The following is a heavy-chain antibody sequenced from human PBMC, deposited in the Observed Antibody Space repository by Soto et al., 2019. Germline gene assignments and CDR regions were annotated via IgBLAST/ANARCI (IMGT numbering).Heavy chain of an antibody. D-gene: IGHD3-10*01. CDR3: AHYRPPFED. CDR1: GVTFSSYT. CDR2: IIPILDVA. V-gene: IGHV1-69*02. J-gene: IGHJ4*02. Sequence: QVQLVQSGAEVKKPGSSVKVSCKASGVTFSSYTVRWVRQAPGQGLEWMGRIIPILDVANYAQNFRGRVTITADKSTSTDYKEVSNLRTEDTAVYYCAHYRPPFEDWGQGTLVTVSS.